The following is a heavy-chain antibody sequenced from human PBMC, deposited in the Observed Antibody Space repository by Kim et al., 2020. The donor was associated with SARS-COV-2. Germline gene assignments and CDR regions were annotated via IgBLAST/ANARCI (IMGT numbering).Heavy chain of an antibody. D-gene: IGHD2-2*01. J-gene: IGHJ4*02. Sequence: ASVKVSCKASGYTFTGYYMHWVRQAPGQGLEWMGWINPNSGGTNYAQKFQGWVTMTRDTSISTAYMELSRLRSDDTAVYYCASADCSSTSCPWDYWGQGTLVTVSS. CDR2: INPNSGGT. CDR1: GYTFTGYY. CDR3: ASADCSSTSCPWDY. V-gene: IGHV1-2*04.